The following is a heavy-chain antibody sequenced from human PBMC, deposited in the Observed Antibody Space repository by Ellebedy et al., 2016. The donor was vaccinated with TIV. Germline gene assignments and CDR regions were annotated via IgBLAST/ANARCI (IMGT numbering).Heavy chain of an antibody. Sequence: GESLKISCAASGFTFSSHTMSWVRQAPGKGLEWVSYISSSGSVMYYADSVKGRFTISRDNAKNSLYLQMNSLRAEDTAVYYCARVDSPPYGMDVWGQGTTVTVSS. V-gene: IGHV3-48*04. D-gene: IGHD2-21*01. CDR1: GFTFSSHT. J-gene: IGHJ6*02. CDR3: ARVDSPPYGMDV. CDR2: ISSSGSVM.